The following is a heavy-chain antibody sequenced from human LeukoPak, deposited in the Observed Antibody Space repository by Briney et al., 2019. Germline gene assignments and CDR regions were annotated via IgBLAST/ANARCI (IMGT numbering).Heavy chain of an antibody. CDR2: IYHRGNT. J-gene: IGHJ4*02. D-gene: IGHD6-19*01. V-gene: IGHV4-30-2*01. Sequence: PSETLSLTCTVSGGSISSGGYYWSWIRQPPGKGLEWIGYIYHRGNTYYNPSLKSRVAISVDRSKNQFSLQLSSVTAADTAVYYCARDQDSGIAVADWGQGTLVTVSS. CDR1: GGSISSGGYY. CDR3: ARDQDSGIAVAD.